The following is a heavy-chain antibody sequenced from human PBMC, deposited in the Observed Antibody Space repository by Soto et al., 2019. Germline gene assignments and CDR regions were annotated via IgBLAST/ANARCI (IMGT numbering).Heavy chain of an antibody. Sequence: ASVKVSCKASGGTFSSYAISWVRQAPGQGLEWTGGIIPIFGTANYAQKFQGRVTITADESTSTAYMELSSLRSEDTAVYYCARLVALSQDVWGQGTTVTVSS. CDR3: ARLVALSQDV. D-gene: IGHD2-15*01. J-gene: IGHJ6*02. CDR1: GGTFSSYA. CDR2: IIPIFGTA. V-gene: IGHV1-69*13.